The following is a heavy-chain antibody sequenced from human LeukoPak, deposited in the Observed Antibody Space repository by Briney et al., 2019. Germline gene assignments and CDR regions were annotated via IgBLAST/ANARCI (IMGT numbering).Heavy chain of an antibody. CDR1: GGTFSSYA. CDR3: ARDSRYCSSTSCTRDDY. J-gene: IGHJ4*02. D-gene: IGHD2-2*01. Sequence: SSVKVSCKASGGTFSSYAISWVRQAPGQGLEWMGGIIPIFGTANYAQKFQGRVTITADKSTSTAYMELSSLRSEDTAVYYCARDSRYCSSTSCTRDDYWGQGTLVTVSS. V-gene: IGHV1-69*06. CDR2: IIPIFGTA.